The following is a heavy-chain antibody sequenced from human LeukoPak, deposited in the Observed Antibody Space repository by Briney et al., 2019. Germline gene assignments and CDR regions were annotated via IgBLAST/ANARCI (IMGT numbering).Heavy chain of an antibody. Sequence: ASVKVSCKASGYTFTGYYMHWVRQAPGQGLEWMGWINPNSGGTNYAQNFQGRVTMTRDTSISTTYMELSRLRSDDTAVYYCARDYFFSGGNLAFDIWGQGKMVTVSS. D-gene: IGHD4-23*01. J-gene: IGHJ3*02. CDR2: INPNSGGT. V-gene: IGHV1-2*02. CDR1: GYTFTGYY. CDR3: ARDYFFSGGNLAFDI.